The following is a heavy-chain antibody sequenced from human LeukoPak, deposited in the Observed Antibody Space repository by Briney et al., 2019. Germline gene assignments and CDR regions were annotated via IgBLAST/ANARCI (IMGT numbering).Heavy chain of an antibody. CDR3: ARIRPDYYDSSGYYYFDY. D-gene: IGHD3-22*01. CDR1: GFSLSTSGMC. CDR2: IDWDDDK. Sequence: GSGPTLVNPTQTLTLTCTFSGFSLSTSGMCVSWIRQPPGKALEWLARIDWDDDKYYSTSLKTRLTISKDTSKNQVVLTMTNMDPVDTATHYCARIRPDYYDSSGYYYFDYWGQGTLVTVSS. V-gene: IGHV2-70*11. J-gene: IGHJ4*02.